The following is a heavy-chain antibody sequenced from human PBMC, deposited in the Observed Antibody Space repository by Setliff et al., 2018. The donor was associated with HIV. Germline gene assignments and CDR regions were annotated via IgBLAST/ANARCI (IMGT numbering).Heavy chain of an antibody. J-gene: IGHJ4*02. CDR2: IYYSGST. D-gene: IGHD6-13*01. Sequence: SETLSLTCTVSGGSISSSSYFWGWIRQPPGKGLEWIGSIYYSGSTYYNPSRQSRITISVDTSKNQFSLKLSSVTAADTAVYYCTRTNPLAAPPFDFWGQGTLVTAPQ. V-gene: IGHV4-39*07. CDR3: TRTNPLAAPPFDF. CDR1: GGSISSSSYF.